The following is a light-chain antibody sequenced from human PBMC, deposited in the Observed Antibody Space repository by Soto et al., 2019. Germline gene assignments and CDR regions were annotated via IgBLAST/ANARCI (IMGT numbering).Light chain of an antibody. V-gene: IGKV1-8*01. CDR1: QGISSY. CDR2: AAS. CDR3: QQDYSYPLT. Sequence: AIRMTQSPSSLSASTGDRVTITCRASQGISSYLAWYQQKPGKAPKLLIYAASTLQSGVPSRLSGSGSGTDYTLTISCLQAEDFATYYCQQDYSYPLTFGGGTKVESK. J-gene: IGKJ4*01.